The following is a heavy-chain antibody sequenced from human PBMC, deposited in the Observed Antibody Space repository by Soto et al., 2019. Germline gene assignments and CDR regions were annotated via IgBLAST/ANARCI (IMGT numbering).Heavy chain of an antibody. CDR2: INPSGGST. J-gene: IGHJ5*02. V-gene: IGHV1-46*01. D-gene: IGHD1-7*01. CDR1: GYTFTSYY. CDR3: AKEGTGTTSWFDP. Sequence: ASVKVSCKASGYTFTSYYMHWVRQAPGQGLEWMGIINPSGGSTSYAQKFQGRVTMTRDTSTSTVYMELSSLRSEDTAVYYCAKEGTGTTSWFDPWGQGTLVTVSS.